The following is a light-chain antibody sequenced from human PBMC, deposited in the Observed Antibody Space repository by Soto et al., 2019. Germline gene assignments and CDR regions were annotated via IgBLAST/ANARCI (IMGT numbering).Light chain of an antibody. Sequence: DIQMTQSPSSLSASVGDRVTITCRASQSISTYLNWYQQKPGKAPRLLIFAATRLQRGVPSRFTGSGSGTDFTFTINSLQPEDFASYYCQQSYTTLMWTFGQGTKVDIK. CDR3: QQSYTTLMWT. J-gene: IGKJ1*01. CDR2: AAT. V-gene: IGKV1-39*01. CDR1: QSISTY.